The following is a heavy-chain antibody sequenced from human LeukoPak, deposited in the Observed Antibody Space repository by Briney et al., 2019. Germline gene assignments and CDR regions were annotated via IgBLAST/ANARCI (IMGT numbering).Heavy chain of an antibody. CDR3: AKLIRGVTLYYFGY. V-gene: IGHV3-23*01. D-gene: IGHD3-10*01. CDR1: GFTFSRYA. J-gene: IGHJ4*02. CDR2: ISASGGST. Sequence: PGGSLRLSCAASGFTFSRYAMSWVRQAPGKGLEWVSSISASGGSTYYADSVKGRFTISRDNSKNTLYLQMNSLRAEDTAVYYCAKLIRGVTLYYFGYWGQGTLVTVSS.